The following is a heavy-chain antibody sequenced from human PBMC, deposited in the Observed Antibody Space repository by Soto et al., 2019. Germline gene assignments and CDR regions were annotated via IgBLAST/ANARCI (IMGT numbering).Heavy chain of an antibody. Sequence: GASVKVSCKASGYTFTSYGISWVRQAPGQGLEWMGWISAYNGNTNYAQKLQGRVTMTTDTSTSTAYMELRGLRSDDTAVYYCARDGWQQLTNYFDYWGQGTLVTVSS. CDR1: GYTFTSYG. V-gene: IGHV1-18*01. CDR2: ISAYNGNT. CDR3: ARDGWQQLTNYFDY. D-gene: IGHD6-13*01. J-gene: IGHJ4*02.